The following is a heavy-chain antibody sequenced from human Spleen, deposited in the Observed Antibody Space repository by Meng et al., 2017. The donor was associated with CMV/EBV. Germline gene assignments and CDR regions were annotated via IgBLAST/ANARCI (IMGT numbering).Heavy chain of an antibody. D-gene: IGHD6-19*01. CDR2: IYSDGIT. CDR1: SNY. Sequence: SNYINWGRKGPGKGLGWVSIIYSDGITCNADSVKGQITITRDNSKNTLYLQMNGLRAEDTEFYYCANTTGYSSEWPGSRNPNWFDPWGQGTLVTVSS. CDR3: ANTTGYSSEWPGSRNPNWFDP. V-gene: IGHV3-53*01. J-gene: IGHJ5*02.